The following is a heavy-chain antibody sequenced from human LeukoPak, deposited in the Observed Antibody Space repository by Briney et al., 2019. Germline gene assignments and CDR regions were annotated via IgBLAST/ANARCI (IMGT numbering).Heavy chain of an antibody. J-gene: IGHJ4*02. CDR1: GFTFSSYG. CDR2: IYSGGST. Sequence: GALRLSCAASGFTFSSYGMHWVRQAPGKGLEWVSVIYSGGSTYYAGSVKGRFTISRDNSKNTLYLQMNSLRAEDTAVYYCVRGVGFWGQGTLVTVSS. D-gene: IGHD3-10*01. CDR3: VRGVGF. V-gene: IGHV3-NL1*01.